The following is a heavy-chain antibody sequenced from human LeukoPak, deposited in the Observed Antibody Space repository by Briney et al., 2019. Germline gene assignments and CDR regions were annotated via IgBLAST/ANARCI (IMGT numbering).Heavy chain of an antibody. CDR2: INPSLGST. CDR1: GYTFTRYY. J-gene: IGHJ6*03. V-gene: IGHV1-46*01. Sequence: ASVKVSCKAPGYTFTRYYMHWVRQAPGQGLEWMGIINPSLGSTSYTQKFQGRVTMTRDTSTSTVYMELSSLRSVDTAVYYCARALFGAREIYYYYMDVWGKGTTVTVSS. CDR3: ARALFGAREIYYYYMDV. D-gene: IGHD3-16*01.